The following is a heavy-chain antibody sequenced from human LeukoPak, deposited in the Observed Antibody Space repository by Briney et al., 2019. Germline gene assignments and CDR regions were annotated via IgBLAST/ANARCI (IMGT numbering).Heavy chain of an antibody. V-gene: IGHV4-30-2*01. J-gene: IGHJ4*02. CDR3: ARGAGSYVDY. D-gene: IGHD6-25*01. Sequence: SQTLSLTCAVSGGSISSGGYSWSWIRQPPGKGLEWIGYIYHSGSTYYNPSLKSRVTISVDRSKNQFSLRLTSVTAADTAMYYCARGAGSYVDYWGQGTLVTVSS. CDR1: GGSISSGGYS. CDR2: IYHSGST.